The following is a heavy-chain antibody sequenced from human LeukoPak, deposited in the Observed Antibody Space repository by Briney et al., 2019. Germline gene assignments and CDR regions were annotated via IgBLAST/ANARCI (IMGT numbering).Heavy chain of an antibody. CDR1: GLTLTTIY. Sequence: ASVKVSCKASGLTLTTIYMHWVRQAPGQGLEWMAVLYPGGDRAIYAQRFQGRLTLTGDTSTNTVYMEVSSLASEDTAVYYCASEVPRTSRFDRWGQGTLVTVSS. V-gene: IGHV1-46*01. CDR2: LYPGGDRA. CDR3: ASEVPRTSRFDR. D-gene: IGHD2-8*01. J-gene: IGHJ4*02.